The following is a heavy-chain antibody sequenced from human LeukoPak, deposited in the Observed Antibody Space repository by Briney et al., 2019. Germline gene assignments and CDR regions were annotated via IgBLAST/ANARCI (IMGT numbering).Heavy chain of an antibody. Sequence: GGSLRLSCEAPGFTFRSYAMSWVRKAPGKGLEWVSAISESGGNTYYPDSVKGRFTISRDNSKNTLYLQMSSLRVEDTAVYYCAKDLEGSRFDPWGQGTLVTVSS. J-gene: IGHJ5*02. D-gene: IGHD3-10*01. CDR1: GFTFRSYA. V-gene: IGHV3-23*01. CDR2: ISESGGNT. CDR3: AKDLEGSRFDP.